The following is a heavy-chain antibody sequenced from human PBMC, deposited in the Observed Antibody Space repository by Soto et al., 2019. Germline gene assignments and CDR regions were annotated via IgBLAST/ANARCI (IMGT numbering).Heavy chain of an antibody. D-gene: IGHD3-9*01. J-gene: IGHJ5*02. CDR3: ARDNYYDILTGLEWFDP. CDR1: GYTFTSYG. CDR2: ISAYNGNT. V-gene: IGHV1-18*01. Sequence: ASVKVSCKASGYTFTSYGISWVRQAPGQGLEWMGWISAYNGNTNYAQKLQGRVTMTTGTSTSTAYMELRSLRSDDTAVYYCARDNYYDILTGLEWFDPWGQGTLVTVSS.